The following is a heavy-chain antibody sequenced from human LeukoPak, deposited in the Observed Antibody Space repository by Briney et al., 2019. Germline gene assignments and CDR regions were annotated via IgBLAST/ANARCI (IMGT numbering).Heavy chain of an antibody. CDR2: IYYSGST. V-gene: IGHV4-39*07. CDR1: GGSISSYY. CDR3: ARGGLITMIVVVITDAFDI. D-gene: IGHD3-22*01. Sequence: SETLSLTCTVSGGSISSYYWGWIRQPPGKGLEWIGSIYYSGSTYYNPSLKSRVTKSVDTSKNQFSLKLSSVTAADTAVYYCARGGLITMIVVVITDAFDIWGQGTMVTVSS. J-gene: IGHJ3*02.